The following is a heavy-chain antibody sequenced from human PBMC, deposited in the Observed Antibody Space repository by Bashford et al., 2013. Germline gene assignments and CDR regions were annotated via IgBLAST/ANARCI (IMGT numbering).Heavy chain of an antibody. CDR2: QSYGST. CDR3: ARDLSYSDNSGFFYVVRSPLGVFDY. J-gene: IGHJ4*02. Sequence: SVDPVPHLRCLWWVRSVVTPGTGSATPTEGAGVDWGNQSYGSTNYNPSLKSRVTISVDTSKNQFSLRLNSVTAADTAVYYCARDLSYSDNSGFFYVVRSPLGVFDYWGRGTLVTVSS. CDR1: WVRSVVTP. V-gene: IGHV4-34*01. D-gene: IGHD3-22*01.